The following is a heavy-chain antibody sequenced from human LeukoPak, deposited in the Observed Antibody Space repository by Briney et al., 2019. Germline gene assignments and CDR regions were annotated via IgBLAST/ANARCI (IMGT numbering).Heavy chain of an antibody. D-gene: IGHD3-10*01. Sequence: GGSLRLSCAASGFTFSSYWMSWVRQAPGKGLEWVANIKQDGSEKYYVDSVKGRFTISRDNAKNSLYLQMNSLRAEDTAVYYCARDRVTMVRGVNLYYFDYWGQGTLVTVSS. V-gene: IGHV3-7*01. CDR1: GFTFSSYW. CDR3: ARDRVTMVRGVNLYYFDY. CDR2: IKQDGSEK. J-gene: IGHJ4*02.